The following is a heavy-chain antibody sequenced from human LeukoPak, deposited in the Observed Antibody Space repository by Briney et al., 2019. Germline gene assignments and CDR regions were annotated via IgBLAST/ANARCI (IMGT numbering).Heavy chain of an antibody. D-gene: IGHD1-14*01. Sequence: GGSLRLPCAASGFTLSSYWMTWVRQAPGKGLEWVANIKQDGSEKYYVDSVKGRFTISRDNAKNSLYLQMNSLRAEDTAVYYCATVRSNYYDYYMDVWGKGTTVTVSS. V-gene: IGHV3-7*01. CDR1: GFTLSSYW. CDR2: IKQDGSEK. J-gene: IGHJ6*03. CDR3: ATVRSNYYDYYMDV.